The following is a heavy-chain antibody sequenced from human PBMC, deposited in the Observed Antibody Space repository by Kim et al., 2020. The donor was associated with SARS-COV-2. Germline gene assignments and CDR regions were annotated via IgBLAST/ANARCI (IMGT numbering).Heavy chain of an antibody. V-gene: IGHV4-34*01. D-gene: IGHD2-2*01. Sequence: SETLSLTCAVYGGSFSVYYWSWIRQPPGKGLEWIGEINHSGSTNYNPSLKSRVTISVDTSKNQFSLKLSSVTAADTAVYYCARGGRVPSLSSFDYWGQGTLVTVSS. CDR2: INHSGST. J-gene: IGHJ4*02. CDR1: GGSFSVYY. CDR3: ARGGRVPSLSSFDY.